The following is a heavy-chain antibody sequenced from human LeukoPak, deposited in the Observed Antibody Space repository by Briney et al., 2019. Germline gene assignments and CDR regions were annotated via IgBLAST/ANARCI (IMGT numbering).Heavy chain of an antibody. D-gene: IGHD5-18*01. CDR3: ARGDTAMGRGYFDY. CDR1: GGSFSGYY. V-gene: IGHV4-34*01. J-gene: IGHJ4*02. Sequence: SETLSLTCAVYGGSFSGYYWSWIRQPPGKGLEWIGEINHSGSTNYNPSLKSRVTISVDTSKNQSSLKLSSVTAADTAVYYCARGDTAMGRGYFDYWGQGTLVTVSS. CDR2: INHSGST.